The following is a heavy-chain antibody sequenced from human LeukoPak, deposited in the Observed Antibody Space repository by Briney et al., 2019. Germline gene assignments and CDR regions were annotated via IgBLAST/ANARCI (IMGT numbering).Heavy chain of an antibody. D-gene: IGHD3-22*01. Sequence: GGSLRLSCADSGLTFRTSAMHWVRQAPGKGLEWVAVVSFDGSNENYADSVRGRFTISRDNAKNSLYLQMNSLTVEDTAVYYCARSVGSYYGDLWGQGTLVTVSS. CDR3: ARSVGSYYGDL. J-gene: IGHJ5*02. CDR1: GLTFRTSA. V-gene: IGHV3-30-3*01. CDR2: VSFDGSNE.